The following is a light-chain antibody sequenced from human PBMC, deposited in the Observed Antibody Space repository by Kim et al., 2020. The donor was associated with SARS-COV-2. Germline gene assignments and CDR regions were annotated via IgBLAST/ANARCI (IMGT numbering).Light chain of an antibody. CDR1: QSISSY. V-gene: IGKV1-39*01. J-gene: IGKJ1*01. Sequence: DIQMTQSPSSLSASVGDRVTITRRASQSISSYLNWYQQKPGKAPKLLIYAASSLQSWVPSRFSGSGSGTDFTLTISSLQPEDFATYYCQQSYSTPQTFGQETKVNIK. CDR3: QQSYSTPQT. CDR2: AAS.